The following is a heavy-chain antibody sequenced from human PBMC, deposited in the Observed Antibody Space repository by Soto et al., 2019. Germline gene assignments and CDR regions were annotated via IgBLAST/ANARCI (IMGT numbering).Heavy chain of an antibody. CDR3: AKDHGCTNGVCYTYYFDY. D-gene: IGHD2-8*01. CDR1: GFTFSSYA. Sequence: AASGFTFSSYAMSWVRQAPGKGLEWVSAISGSGGSTYYADSVKGRFTISRDNSKNTLYLQMNSLRAEDTAVYYCAKDHGCTNGVCYTYYFDYWGQGTLVTVSS. CDR2: ISGSGGST. V-gene: IGHV3-23*01. J-gene: IGHJ4*02.